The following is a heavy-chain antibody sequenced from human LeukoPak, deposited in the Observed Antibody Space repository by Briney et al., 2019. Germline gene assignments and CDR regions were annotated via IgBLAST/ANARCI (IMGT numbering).Heavy chain of an antibody. CDR1: GYTFTGYY. J-gene: IGHJ4*02. Sequence: GASVKVSCKASGYTFTGYYMHWVRQAPGQGLEWMGWINPNSGGTNYAQKFQGRVTMTRDTSISTAYMELSRLRSDDTAVYYCARAYCSSTSCNFDYWGQGTPVTVSS. D-gene: IGHD2-2*01. V-gene: IGHV1-2*02. CDR2: INPNSGGT. CDR3: ARAYCSSTSCNFDY.